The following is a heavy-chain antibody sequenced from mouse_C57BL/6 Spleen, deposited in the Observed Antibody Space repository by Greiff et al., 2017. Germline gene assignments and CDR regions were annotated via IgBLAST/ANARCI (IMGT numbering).Heavy chain of an antibody. V-gene: IGHV1-54*01. Sequence: QVQLQQSGAELVRPGTSVKVSCKASGYAFTNYLIEWVKQRPGQGLEWIGVINPGSGGTNYYEKFKGKATLTADKSSSTAYMQLSSLTSEDSAVYFCARSPTTVVATPFDYWGQGTTLTVSS. J-gene: IGHJ2*01. D-gene: IGHD1-1*01. CDR2: INPGSGGT. CDR3: ARSPTTVVATPFDY. CDR1: GYAFTNYL.